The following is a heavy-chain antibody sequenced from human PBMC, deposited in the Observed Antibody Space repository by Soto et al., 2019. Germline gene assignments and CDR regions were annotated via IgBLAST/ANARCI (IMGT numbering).Heavy chain of an antibody. CDR3: GKDPNGDYVGGFEF. D-gene: IGHD4-17*01. V-gene: IGHV3-23*01. J-gene: IGHJ3*01. Sequence: EVELLESGGGLVQPGGSLRLSCAASGFTFSSYAMNWVRQAPGKGLEWVSGISASGSRTFYADSVKGRFTVSRDFSKNTLSLQMDSLRAEDTAVYFCGKDPNGDYVGGFEFWGPGTMVTVSS. CDR2: ISASGSRT. CDR1: GFTFSSYA.